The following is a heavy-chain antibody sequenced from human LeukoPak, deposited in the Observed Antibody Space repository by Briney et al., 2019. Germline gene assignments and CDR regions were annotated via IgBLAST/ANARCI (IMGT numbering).Heavy chain of an antibody. CDR3: ARERGGATGDPFDY. D-gene: IGHD7-27*01. CDR2: IYYSGST. V-gene: IGHV4-59*01. CDR1: GGSISSYY. J-gene: IGHJ4*02. Sequence: PSETLSLTCTVSGGSISSYYWSWIRQPPGKGLEWIGYIYYSGSTNYNPSLKSRVTISVDTSKNQFSLKLSSVTAADTAVYYCARERGGATGDPFDYWGQGTLVTVSS.